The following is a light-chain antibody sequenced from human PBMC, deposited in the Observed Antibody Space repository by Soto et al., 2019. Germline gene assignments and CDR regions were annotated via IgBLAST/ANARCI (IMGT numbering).Light chain of an antibody. J-gene: IGKJ2*01. V-gene: IGKV1-5*01. CDR1: QSIDTW. Sequence: DIQMTQSPSTLSASVGDRVIITCRASQSIDTWLAWYQHKPGRAPEVLISEATSLARGVPSRFSGSGSGTDFSLTISSLQPDDFATYYCQQYSSHSGTFGQGTKLEVK. CDR3: QQYSSHSGT. CDR2: EAT.